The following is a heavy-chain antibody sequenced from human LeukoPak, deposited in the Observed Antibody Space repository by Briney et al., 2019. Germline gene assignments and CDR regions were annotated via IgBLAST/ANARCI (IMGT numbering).Heavy chain of an antibody. Sequence: GGSLRLSCAASGFTFSSYSMNWVRQAPGKGLEWVSSISSSSSYIYYADSVKGRFTISRDNAKNSLYLQMNSLRAEDTAVYYCARGLRQALAVAGTKYLDYWGQGTLVTVSS. CDR3: ARGLRQALAVAGTKYLDY. D-gene: IGHD6-19*01. V-gene: IGHV3-21*01. CDR1: GFTFSSYS. J-gene: IGHJ4*02. CDR2: ISSSSSYI.